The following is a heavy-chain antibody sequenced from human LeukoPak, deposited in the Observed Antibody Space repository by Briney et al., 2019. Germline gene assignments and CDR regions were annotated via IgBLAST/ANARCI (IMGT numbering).Heavy chain of an antibody. V-gene: IGHV1-2*02. CDR1: GYTFTAYY. J-gene: IGHJ2*01. Sequence: ASVKVSCKASGYTFTAYYMHWVRQAPGQGLEWMGWINPNNGGTNYAQKFQGRVTVTRDTSTSTAYMELSGLRSDDTAVYYCAKEARGWYFDVWGRGTLVTVS. CDR3: AKEARGWYFDV. CDR2: INPNNGGT.